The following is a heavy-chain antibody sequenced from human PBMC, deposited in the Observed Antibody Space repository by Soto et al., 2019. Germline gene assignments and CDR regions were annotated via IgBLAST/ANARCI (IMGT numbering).Heavy chain of an antibody. V-gene: IGHV3-23*01. CDR1: GFTFRNYA. D-gene: IGHD4-17*01. CDR3: AKDAISGDGIWLMDS. Sequence: VQLLESGGGLVQPGGSLRLSCAASGFTFRNYAMTWARQAPGKGLEWVSSLLRSGSSAYYADSVRGRFTISSDTSANSLYLQMYNLRAEDTAIYYCAKDAISGDGIWLMDSWGQGTVVTVSS. J-gene: IGHJ5*02. CDR2: LLRSGSSA.